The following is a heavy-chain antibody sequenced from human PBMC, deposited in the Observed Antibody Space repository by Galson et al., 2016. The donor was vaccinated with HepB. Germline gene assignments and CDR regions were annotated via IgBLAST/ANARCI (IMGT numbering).Heavy chain of an antibody. CDR1: GFTFSTYW. D-gene: IGHD3-10*01. CDR3: ARVRGDITLLQGKLRPNNWFGP. CDR2: INSDGSST. V-gene: IGHV3-74*01. J-gene: IGHJ5*02. Sequence: SLRLSCAASGFTFSTYWMHWVRQTPEKGLVWVSLINSDGSSTSYADSVKGRFTISRDNAKNTLYLQMNSLRAEDTAVYYCARVRGDITLLQGKLRPNNWFGPWGQGTLVTVSS.